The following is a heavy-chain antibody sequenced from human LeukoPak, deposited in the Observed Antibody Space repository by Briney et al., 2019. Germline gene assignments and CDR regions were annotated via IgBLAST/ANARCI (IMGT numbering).Heavy chain of an antibody. V-gene: IGHV3-23*01. D-gene: IGHD6-13*01. CDR3: AKDGGISWYPSY. J-gene: IGHJ4*02. CDR2: ISGTGGST. CDR1: GFTFSSYA. Sequence: GGSLRLSCAASGFTFSSYAMSWVRQAPGKGLEWVSAISGTGGSTYYADSVKGRFTISRDNSKNTLYLQMNSLRAEDTAIYYCAKDGGISWYPSYWGQGTLVTVSS.